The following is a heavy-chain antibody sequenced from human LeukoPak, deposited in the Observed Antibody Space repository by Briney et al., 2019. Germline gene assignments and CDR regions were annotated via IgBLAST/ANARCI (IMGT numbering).Heavy chain of an antibody. V-gene: IGHV4-59*01. CDR1: GGSISYYY. D-gene: IGHD2-2*01. J-gene: IGHJ3*02. CDR2: IYHSGST. CDR3: ARESICSSTSCYVVGVDI. Sequence: PSETLSLTCTVSGGSISYYYWSWIRQPPGKGLEWIGYIYHSGSTNYNPSLKSRVTISVDTSKNQISLNLTSVTAADTAVYYCARESICSSTSCYVVGVDIWGQGTMVTVSS.